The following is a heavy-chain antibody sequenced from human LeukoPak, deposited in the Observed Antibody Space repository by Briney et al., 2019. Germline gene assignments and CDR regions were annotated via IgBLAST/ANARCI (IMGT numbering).Heavy chain of an antibody. Sequence: GGSLRLSCAASGFSFSNAWMSWVRQAPGKGLEWVGRIKSKTDGGTTDDGSPVKGRFTISRDDSKNTLYLRMNSLKTEDTALYYCTTDRYYDAAYTTWGQGTLVTVSS. CDR3: TTDRYYDAAYTT. J-gene: IGHJ4*02. D-gene: IGHD3-16*01. CDR2: IKSKTDGGTT. CDR1: GFSFSNAW. V-gene: IGHV3-15*01.